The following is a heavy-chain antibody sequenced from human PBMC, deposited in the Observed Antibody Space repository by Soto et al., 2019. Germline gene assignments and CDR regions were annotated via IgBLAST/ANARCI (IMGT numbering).Heavy chain of an antibody. CDR1: GYTFTSYA. V-gene: IGHV1-3*01. J-gene: IGHJ3*02. CDR3: ARVRYSGSYFAFDI. D-gene: IGHD1-26*01. Sequence: ASVKVSCKASGYTFTSYAMHWVRQAPGQRLEWMGWINAGNGNTKYSQKFQGRVTITRDTSASTAYXXXXXLXSEDTAVYYCARVRYSGSYFAFDIWGQGTMVTVSS. CDR2: INAGNGNT.